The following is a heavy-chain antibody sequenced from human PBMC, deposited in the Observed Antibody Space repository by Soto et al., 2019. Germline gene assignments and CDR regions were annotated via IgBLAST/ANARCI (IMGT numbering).Heavy chain of an antibody. CDR2: ISSSSSYI. CDR3: ARYYDSSGYYPFDH. D-gene: IGHD3-22*01. J-gene: IGHJ4*02. V-gene: IGHV3-21*01. Sequence: GSLRLSCAASGFTFTSYSMNWVRQAPGKGLEWVSSISSSSSYIYYADSVKGRFTISRDNAKNSLYLHMNSLRAEDTAVYYCARYYDSSGYYPFDHWGQGTLVTVSS. CDR1: GFTFTSYS.